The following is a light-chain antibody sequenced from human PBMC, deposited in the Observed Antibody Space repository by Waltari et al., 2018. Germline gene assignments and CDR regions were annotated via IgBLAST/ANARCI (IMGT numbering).Light chain of an antibody. CDR1: SSNIGNNC. CDR3: GTWDSSLSGAV. Sequence: QSVLTQPPSVSAAPGQRVTISCSGGSSNIGNNCVSWYRQCPGTAPKLLSYENTERPSGIPGRFSGSKSGTSATLDITGLQAGDEADYYCGTWDSSLSGAVFGGGTHLTVL. V-gene: IGLV1-51*02. CDR2: ENT. J-gene: IGLJ7*01.